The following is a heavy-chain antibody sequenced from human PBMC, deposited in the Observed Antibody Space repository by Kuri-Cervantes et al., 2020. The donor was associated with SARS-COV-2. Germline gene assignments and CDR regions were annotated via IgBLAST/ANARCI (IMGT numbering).Heavy chain of an antibody. Sequence: ASVKVSCKVSGYTLTELSMHWVRQAPGKGLEWMGGFDPEDGETIYAQKFQGRVTMTEDTSTDAAYMELSSLRSEDTAVYYCAAGITIFGVVSEYMDVWGKGTTVTVSS. D-gene: IGHD3-3*01. CDR1: GYTLTELS. CDR2: FDPEDGET. CDR3: AAGITIFGVVSEYMDV. V-gene: IGHV1-24*01. J-gene: IGHJ6*03.